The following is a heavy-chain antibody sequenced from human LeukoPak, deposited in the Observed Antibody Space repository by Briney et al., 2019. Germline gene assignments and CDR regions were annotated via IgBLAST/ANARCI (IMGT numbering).Heavy chain of an antibody. CDR3: AKEVPYTGDGTGYYYPRYFDY. CDR2: ISNSGNTT. V-gene: IGHV3-23*01. D-gene: IGHD3-22*01. Sequence: GGSLRLSCANSGFTFSTYAMNWVRRAPGKGLEWVSAISNSGNTTYYADSVKGRFTISRDKSKNTLYLQMTSLRAEDTAVYYCAKEVPYTGDGTGYYYPRYFDYWGQGTLVTVSS. J-gene: IGHJ4*02. CDR1: GFTFSTYA.